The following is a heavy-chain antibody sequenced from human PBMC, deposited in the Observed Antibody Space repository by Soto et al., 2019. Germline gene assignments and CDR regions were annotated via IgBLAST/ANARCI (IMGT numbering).Heavy chain of an antibody. J-gene: IGHJ6*02. Sequence: SETLSLTCTVSGDSVSSTTYYWSWIRQPPGKGLEWIGFIYYTGSTHYNPSLKSRVTISVDTSKNQFSLKLSSVTAADTAMYYCARYKSNYYYGMDVWGQGTTVTVSS. CDR1: GDSVSSTTYY. CDR3: ARYKSNYYYGMDV. D-gene: IGHD1-20*01. V-gene: IGHV4-61*01. CDR2: IYYTGST.